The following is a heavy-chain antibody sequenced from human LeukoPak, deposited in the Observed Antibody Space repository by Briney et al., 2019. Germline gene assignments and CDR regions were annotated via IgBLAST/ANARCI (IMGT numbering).Heavy chain of an antibody. CDR3: AREEVSVISDTCCSGLGY. CDR1: GYTFTGFY. V-gene: IGHV1-2*02. CDR2: INPNSGGP. J-gene: IGHJ4*02. D-gene: IGHD3-10*01. Sequence: ASVKVSCKASGYTFTGFYMHWVRQAPGQGLEWMVWINPNSGGPNYAQKFQGRVTMTRDTSINTAYMELSSLRSDATAVYYCAREEVSVISDTCCSGLGYWGQGTLVTVSS.